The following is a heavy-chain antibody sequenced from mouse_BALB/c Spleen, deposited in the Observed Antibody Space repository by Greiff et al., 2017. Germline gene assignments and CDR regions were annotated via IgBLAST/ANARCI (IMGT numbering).Heavy chain of an antibody. D-gene: IGHD1-2*01. J-gene: IGHJ4*01. CDR3: APLYYYAMDY. CDR1: GYTFTSYW. CDR2: INPSNGRT. V-gene: IGHV1S81*02. Sequence: QGQLQQPGAELVKPGASVKLSCKASGYTFTSYWMHWVKQRPGQGLEWIGEINPSNGRTNYNEKFKSKATLTVDKSSSTAYMQLSSLTSEDSAVYYCAPLYYYAMDYWGQGTSVTVSS.